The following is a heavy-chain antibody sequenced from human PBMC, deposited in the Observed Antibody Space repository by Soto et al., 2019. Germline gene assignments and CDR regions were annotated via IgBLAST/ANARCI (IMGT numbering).Heavy chain of an antibody. Sequence: EVQLVESGGGLVQPGGSLRLSCAASGFTFSSYSMNWVRQAPGKGLEWVSYISSSSSTIYYADSVKGRFTISRDNAKNSLYLQMNSLRDEDTAVYYCARGLPLEWLQGPVDYWGQGTLVTVSS. CDR1: GFTFSSYS. V-gene: IGHV3-48*02. CDR2: ISSSSSTI. CDR3: ARGLPLEWLQGPVDY. J-gene: IGHJ4*02. D-gene: IGHD3-3*01.